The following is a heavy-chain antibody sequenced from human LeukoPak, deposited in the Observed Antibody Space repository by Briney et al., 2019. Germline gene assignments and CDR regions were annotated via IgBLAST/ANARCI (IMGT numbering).Heavy chain of an antibody. CDR2: IIPILGIA. Sequence: SVKVSCKASGGTFSSYAISWVRQAPGQGLEWMGRIIPILGIANYAQKFQGRVTITADKSTGTAYMELSSLRSEDTAVYYCASAAIFGVDQTPYYFDYWGQGTLVTVSS. D-gene: IGHD3-3*01. CDR1: GGTFSSYA. J-gene: IGHJ4*02. V-gene: IGHV1-69*04. CDR3: ASAAIFGVDQTPYYFDY.